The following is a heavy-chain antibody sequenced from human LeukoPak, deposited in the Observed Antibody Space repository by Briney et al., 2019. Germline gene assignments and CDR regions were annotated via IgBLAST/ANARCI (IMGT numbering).Heavy chain of an antibody. Sequence: PGGSLRLSCAASGFTVSSNYMSWVRQAPGKGLEWVSSISTSSSYIYYADSVKGRFTISRDNAKNSLYLQMNSLRAEDTAVYYCATGGYSSSYGMDVWGQGTTVTVSS. J-gene: IGHJ6*02. D-gene: IGHD6-6*01. CDR3: ATGGYSSSYGMDV. CDR1: GFTVSSNY. V-gene: IGHV3-21*01. CDR2: ISTSSSYI.